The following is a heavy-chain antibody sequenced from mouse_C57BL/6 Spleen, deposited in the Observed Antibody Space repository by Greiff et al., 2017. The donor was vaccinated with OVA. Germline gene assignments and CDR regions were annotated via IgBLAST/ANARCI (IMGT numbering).Heavy chain of an antibody. D-gene: IGHD2-2*01. CDR1: GYSITSGYY. CDR3: AREIYYGYEYYCDY. Sequence: EVQLQQSGPGLVKPSQSLSLTCSVTGYSITSGYYWNWIRQFPGNKLEWMGYISYDGSNNYNPSLKNRISITRDTSKNQFFLKLNSVTTEDTATYYCAREIYYGYEYYCDYWGQGTTLTVSS. V-gene: IGHV3-6*01. CDR2: ISYDGSN. J-gene: IGHJ2*01.